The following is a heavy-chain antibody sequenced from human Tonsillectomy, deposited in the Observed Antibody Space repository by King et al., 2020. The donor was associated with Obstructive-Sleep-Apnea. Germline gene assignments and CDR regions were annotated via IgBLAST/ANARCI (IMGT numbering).Heavy chain of an antibody. J-gene: IGHJ6*02. CDR1: GFTFSSYA. CDR2: ISFDGTNI. D-gene: IGHD6-13*01. CDR3: ARDDGFFGQQQGRYGMDV. V-gene: IGHV3-30*04. Sequence: VQLVESGGGVVQPGRSLRLSCAASGFTFSSYAMDWVRQAPGKGLEWLAVISFDGTNIYYADFVKGRFTISRDNSKDTLYLHMSSRRAEDSAVYYCARDDGFFGQQQGRYGMDVWGQGTTVTVSS.